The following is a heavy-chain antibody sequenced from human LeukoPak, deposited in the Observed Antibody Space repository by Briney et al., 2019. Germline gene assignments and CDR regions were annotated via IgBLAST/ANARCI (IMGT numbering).Heavy chain of an antibody. CDR3: ARDLYGVAGCSSTSCLYYYYYMDV. CDR1: GFTFSSYG. CDR2: ISSSGSTI. J-gene: IGHJ6*03. D-gene: IGHD2-2*01. V-gene: IGHV3-48*04. Sequence: GGSLRLSCAASGFTFSSYGMHWVRQAPGKGLEWVSYISSSGSTIYYADSVKGRFTISRDNAKNSLYLQMNSLRAEDTAVYYCARDLYGVAGCSSTSCLYYYYYMDVWGKGTTVTVSS.